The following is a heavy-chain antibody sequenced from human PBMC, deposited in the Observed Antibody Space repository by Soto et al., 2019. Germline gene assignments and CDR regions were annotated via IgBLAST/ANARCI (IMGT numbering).Heavy chain of an antibody. CDR3: ATVTITMVRGVRIGNWFDP. Sequence: ASVKVSCKASGYTFTSYGISWVRQAPGQGLEWMGWISAYNGNTIYAQKFQGRVTMTKNTSTDTAYMELSSLRSEDTAVYYCATVTITMVRGVRIGNWFDPWGQGTLVTVSS. D-gene: IGHD3-10*01. V-gene: IGHV1-18*01. CDR2: ISAYNGNT. CDR1: GYTFTSYG. J-gene: IGHJ5*02.